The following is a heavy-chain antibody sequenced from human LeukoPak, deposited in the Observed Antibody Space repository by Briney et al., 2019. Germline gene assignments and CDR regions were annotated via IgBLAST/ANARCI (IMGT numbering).Heavy chain of an antibody. J-gene: IGHJ4*02. Sequence: GGSLRLSCAASGFSFSDYEMNWVRQAPGKGLEWVSYISTSGGLIYYADSVKGRFTISRDNAKKSLYLQMNSLRAEDSAIYYCARSSYSSSWFRGFEYWGQGTLVAVSS. CDR1: GFSFSDYE. CDR2: ISTSGGLI. V-gene: IGHV3-48*03. D-gene: IGHD6-13*01. CDR3: ARSSYSSSWFRGFEY.